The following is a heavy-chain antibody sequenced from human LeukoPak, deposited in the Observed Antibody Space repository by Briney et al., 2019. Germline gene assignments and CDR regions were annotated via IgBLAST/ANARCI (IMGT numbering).Heavy chain of an antibody. CDR1: GGSISSYY. V-gene: IGHV4-4*07. CDR3: ARPKAAAAPFFDX. J-gene: IGHJ4*02. Sequence: SETLSLTCTVSGGSISSYYWSWIRQPAGKGLEWIGRIYTSGSTNYNPSLKSRVTISVDTSKNQFSLKLSSVTAADTAVYYCARPKAAAAPFFDXXXQXXXXTVXS. CDR2: IYTSGST. D-gene: IGHD6-13*01.